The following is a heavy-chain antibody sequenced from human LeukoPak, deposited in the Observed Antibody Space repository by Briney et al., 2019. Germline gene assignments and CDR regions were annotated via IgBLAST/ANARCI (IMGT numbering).Heavy chain of an antibody. V-gene: IGHV3-74*01. D-gene: IGHD4-11*01. Sequence: GGSVRLSCAAYRFTVSTYWMHWVRQAPRKGLVWVSRINSDGKSTVSAVSVRGRFTISRDNAKNTLYLQMNSLRAEDTAVYYCARDTTTGTPTFDLWGQGILVTVSS. CDR1: RFTVSTYW. CDR2: INSDGKST. J-gene: IGHJ4*02. CDR3: ARDTTTGTPTFDL.